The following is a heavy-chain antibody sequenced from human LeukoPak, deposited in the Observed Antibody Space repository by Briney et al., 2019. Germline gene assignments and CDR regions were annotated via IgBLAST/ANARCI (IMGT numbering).Heavy chain of an antibody. Sequence: PGGSLRLSCAASGFTVSSNYMSWVRQAPGKGLEWVSVIYSGGSTYYADSVKGRFTISRDNSKNTLYLQMNSLRAEDTAVYYCAREWGIAAAGTGDWGQGTLATVSS. J-gene: IGHJ4*02. V-gene: IGHV3-53*01. CDR3: AREWGIAAAGTGD. CDR2: IYSGGST. CDR1: GFTVSSNY. D-gene: IGHD6-13*01.